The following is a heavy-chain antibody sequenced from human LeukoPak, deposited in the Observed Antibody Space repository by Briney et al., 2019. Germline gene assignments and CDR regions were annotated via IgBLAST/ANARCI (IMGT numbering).Heavy chain of an antibody. Sequence: SETLSLTCAVSGGSISSYYWSWIRQPPGKGLEWIGYIYYSGSTNYNPSLKSRVTISVDTSKNQFSLKLSSVTAADTAVYYCARHPSYYDRIDYWGQGTLVTVSS. CDR2: IYYSGST. J-gene: IGHJ4*02. V-gene: IGHV4-59*08. CDR3: ARHPSYYDRIDY. CDR1: GGSISSYY. D-gene: IGHD3-22*01.